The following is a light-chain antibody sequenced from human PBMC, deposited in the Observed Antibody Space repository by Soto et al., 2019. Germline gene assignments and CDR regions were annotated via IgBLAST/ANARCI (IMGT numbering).Light chain of an antibody. CDR2: TNN. CDR3: AAWDGSLKWV. J-gene: IGLJ1*01. CDR1: SPNIGSNY. Sequence: QSVLTQPPSASGTPGQRVTISCSGGSPNIGSNYVNWYQQIPGTALKLLIHTNNQRPSGVPDRFSGSKSGTSASLAISCLQSEEDANYYCAAWDGSLKWVFGTGTKVTVL. V-gene: IGLV1-44*01.